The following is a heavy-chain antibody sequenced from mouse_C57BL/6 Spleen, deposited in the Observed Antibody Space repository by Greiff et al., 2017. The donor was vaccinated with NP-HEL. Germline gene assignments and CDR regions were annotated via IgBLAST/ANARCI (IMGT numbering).Heavy chain of an antibody. Sequence: EVKLMESEGGLVQPGSSMKLSCTASGFTFSDYYMAWVRQVPEKGLEWVANINYDGSSTYYLDSLKSRFIISRDNAKNILYLQMSSLKSEDTATYYCARDTLYYGSSYGYAMDYWGQGISVTVSS. CDR3: ARDTLYYGSSYGYAMDY. V-gene: IGHV5-16*01. CDR2: INYDGSST. D-gene: IGHD1-1*01. J-gene: IGHJ4*01. CDR1: GFTFSDYY.